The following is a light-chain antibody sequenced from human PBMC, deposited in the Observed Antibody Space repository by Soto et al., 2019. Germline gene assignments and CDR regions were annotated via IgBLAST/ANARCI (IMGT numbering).Light chain of an antibody. J-gene: IGKJ5*01. CDR2: AAS. Sequence: DIQLTQSPSFLSASVGDRVTITCRASQDISSYLAWYQQKPGEAPKFLIYAASTLRAGVPSRFSGSGSGTEFPLTFSSLQPEDFATYYCQGLNDYPITFGQGTRLEIK. V-gene: IGKV1-9*01. CDR3: QGLNDYPIT. CDR1: QDISSY.